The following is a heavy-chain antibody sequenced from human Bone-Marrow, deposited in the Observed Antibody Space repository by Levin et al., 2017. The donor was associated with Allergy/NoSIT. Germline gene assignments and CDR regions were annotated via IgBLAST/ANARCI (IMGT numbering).Heavy chain of an antibody. Sequence: HPSETLSLTCAASRFTFSSYWMSWVRQAPGKGLEWVANIKPDGSEQYYVDSVKGRFTISRDNAKNSLFLQMNSLRAEDTAVYYCARDGDIPVAAPHHDSWGQGTLVTVSS. J-gene: IGHJ4*02. CDR3: ARDGDIPVAAPHHDS. D-gene: IGHD6-19*01. CDR2: IKPDGSEQ. CDR1: RFTFSSYW. V-gene: IGHV3-7*04.